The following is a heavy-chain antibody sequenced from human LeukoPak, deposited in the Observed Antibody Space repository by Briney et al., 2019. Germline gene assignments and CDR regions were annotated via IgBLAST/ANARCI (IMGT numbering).Heavy chain of an antibody. CDR3: ARETRRGTNFDY. J-gene: IGHJ4*02. Sequence: GGSLRLSCAASGFTFSDYSMNAVRQAPGGGLEWGSFISSSSSTIYYADSVKGRFTISRDNAQNSVYLQMNSLRAEDTAVYYCARETRRGTNFDYWGQGTQVTVSS. CDR1: GFTFSDYS. CDR2: ISSSSSTI. V-gene: IGHV3-48*01.